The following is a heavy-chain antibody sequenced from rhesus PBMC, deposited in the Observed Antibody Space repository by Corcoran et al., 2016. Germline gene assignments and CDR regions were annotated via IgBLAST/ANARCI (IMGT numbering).Heavy chain of an antibody. V-gene: IGHV4-169*02. CDR1: GGSISSSY. J-gene: IGHJ4*01. CDR2: IYGSGSSA. Sequence: QLQLQESGPGLVKPSETLSVTCAVSGGSISSSYRSWIGQAPGKVLEWIGYIYGSGSSANYNPTLKRRVTLSVDTSKNQLSLKLCSVTAAYTAVYYCASDYSGSPAYFDYWGQGVLVTVSS. CDR3: ASDYSGSPAYFDY. D-gene: IGHD1-44*02.